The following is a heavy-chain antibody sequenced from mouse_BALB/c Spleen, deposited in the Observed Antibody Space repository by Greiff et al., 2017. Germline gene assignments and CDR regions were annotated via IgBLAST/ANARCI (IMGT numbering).Heavy chain of an antibody. CDR1: GFTIRDYG. D-gene: IGHD2-2*01. CDR3: ARGQGGYDGDYYAMDY. J-gene: IGHJ4*01. Sequence: VQLKESGGGLVQPGGSLKLSCAASGFTIRDYGMAWVRQAPGKGPEWVAFISNLAYRIYYADTVTGRFTISRENAKNTLYLEMSSLRAEDTAMYYCARGQGGYDGDYYAMDYWGQGTSVTVSS. V-gene: IGHV5-15*02. CDR2: ISNLAYRI.